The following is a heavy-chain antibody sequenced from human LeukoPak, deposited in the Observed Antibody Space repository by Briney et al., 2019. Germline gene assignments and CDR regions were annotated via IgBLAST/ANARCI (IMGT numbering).Heavy chain of an antibody. CDR2: ISAYNGNT. J-gene: IGHJ5*02. CDR1: GYTFTSYG. CDR3: VTAYYPYGSGSYIKWFAP. V-gene: IGHV1-18*01. Sequence: ASVKVSCKASGYTFTSYGISWVRQAPGQGLEWMGWISAYNGNTNYAQKLQGRVTMTTDTSTSTAYMELGSLRSDDTAVYYCVTAYYPYGSGSYIKWFAPWGQGTLVTVSS. D-gene: IGHD3-10*01.